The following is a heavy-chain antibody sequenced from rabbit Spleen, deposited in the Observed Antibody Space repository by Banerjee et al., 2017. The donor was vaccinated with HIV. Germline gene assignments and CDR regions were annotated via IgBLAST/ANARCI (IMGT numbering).Heavy chain of an antibody. V-gene: IGHV1S40*01. CDR3: ARDLAGVIGWNFGW. J-gene: IGHJ4*01. D-gene: IGHD4-1*01. Sequence: QSLEESGGDLVKPGASLTLTCTVSGFSFSSSYYMCWVRQAPGKGLESIACIYGGSSGSTYYANWAKGRFTVSKTSSTTVTLQMTSLTAADTATYFCARDLAGVIGWNFGWWGQGTLVTVS. CDR2: IYGGSSGST. CDR1: GFSFSSSYY.